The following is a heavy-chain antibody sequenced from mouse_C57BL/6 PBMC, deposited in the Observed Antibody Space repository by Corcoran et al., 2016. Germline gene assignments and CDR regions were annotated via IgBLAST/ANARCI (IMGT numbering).Heavy chain of an antibody. CDR3: GRDSNWYFDV. D-gene: IGHD2-5*01. CDR2: INTYSGVP. CDR1: GYTFTTYG. J-gene: IGHJ1*03. V-gene: IGHV9-3*01. Sequence: QIQLVHSGPELKKPGETVKISCKASGYTFTTYGMTWVKQAPGKGLKWMGWINTYSGVPTHADDFKGRFAFSLETSASTAYLQINNLKNEDPATYVCGRDSNWYFDVWGTGTTVTVSS.